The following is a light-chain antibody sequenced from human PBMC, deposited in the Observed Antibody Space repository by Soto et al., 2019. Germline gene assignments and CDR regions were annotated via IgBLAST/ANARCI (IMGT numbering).Light chain of an antibody. J-gene: IGKJ1*01. CDR3: QKGFSMPRT. CDR2: SSS. Sequence: DVQMTQSPSSLSASVGDRVTITCRTSQNIYTFLNWYQQKPGKAPKVLIYSSSTLQSGVPSRFSGSGSGTYFTLTISGLQPEDFANYYCQKGFSMPRTFGQGTKGEIK. V-gene: IGKV1-39*01. CDR1: QNIYTF.